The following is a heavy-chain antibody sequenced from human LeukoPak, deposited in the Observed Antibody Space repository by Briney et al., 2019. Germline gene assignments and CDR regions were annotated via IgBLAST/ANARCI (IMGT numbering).Heavy chain of an antibody. CDR1: GGSISSYY. CDR3: ASSDRFGELIFDY. CDR2: IYYSGST. J-gene: IGHJ4*02. Sequence: SETLSLTCTVSGGSISSYYWSWIRQPPGKGLEWIGYIYYSGSTNYNPSLKSRVTISVDTSKNQFSLKLSSVTAADTAVYYCASSDRFGELIFDYWGQGTLVTVSS. D-gene: IGHD3-10*01. V-gene: IGHV4-59*08.